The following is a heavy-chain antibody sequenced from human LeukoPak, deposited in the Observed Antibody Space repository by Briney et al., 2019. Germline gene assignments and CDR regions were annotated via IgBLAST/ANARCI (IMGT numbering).Heavy chain of an antibody. Sequence: KPSETLFLTCAVYGGSFSGYYWSWIRQPPGKGLEWIGEINHSGSTTYNPSLKSRVTISVDTCKNQFSLKLSSVTAADTAVYYCARGDSSGYQNPFDYWGQGTLVTVSS. CDR3: ARGDSSGYQNPFDY. D-gene: IGHD6-19*01. CDR2: INHSGST. J-gene: IGHJ4*02. V-gene: IGHV4-34*01. CDR1: GGSFSGYY.